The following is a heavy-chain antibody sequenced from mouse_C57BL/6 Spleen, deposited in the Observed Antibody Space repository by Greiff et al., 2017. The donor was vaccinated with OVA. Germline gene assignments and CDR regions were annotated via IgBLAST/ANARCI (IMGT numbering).Heavy chain of an antibody. CDR3: AREGGIYYGNYVRG. V-gene: IGHV2-2*01. J-gene: IGHJ3*01. D-gene: IGHD2-1*01. CDR2: IWSGGST. CDR1: GFSLTSYG. Sequence: VKLVESGPGLVQPSQRLSITCTVSGFSLTSYGVHWVRQSPGKGLEWLGVIWSGGSTDYNAAFISRLSISKDNSKSQVFFKMNSLQADDTAIYYCAREGGIYYGNYVRGWGQGTLVTVSA.